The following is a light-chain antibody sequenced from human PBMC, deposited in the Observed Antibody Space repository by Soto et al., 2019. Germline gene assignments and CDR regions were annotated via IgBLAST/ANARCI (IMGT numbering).Light chain of an antibody. Sequence: QSALTQPASVSVSPGQSITISCTGTSSDVGGYNYVSWYQQHPGKAPKLMIYDVSNRPSGVSNRFSGSKSGNTASLTISGLPAEDEADYYCSSYTSISPLDVFGSGTKLTVL. J-gene: IGLJ1*01. CDR1: SSDVGGYNY. CDR3: SSYTSISPLDV. V-gene: IGLV2-14*01. CDR2: DVS.